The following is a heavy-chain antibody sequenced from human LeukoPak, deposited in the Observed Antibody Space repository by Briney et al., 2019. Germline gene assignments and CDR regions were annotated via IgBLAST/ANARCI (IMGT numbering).Heavy chain of an antibody. D-gene: IGHD2-15*01. V-gene: IGHV1-8*01. CDR3: ARDIGYCSGGGCYYGGNWFDP. Sequence: ASVKVSCKASGYTFTSYDINWVRQATGQGLEWMGWMNPNSGNTGYAQKFQGRVTMTRNTSISTAYMELRSLRSDDTAVYYCARDIGYCSGGGCYYGGNWFDPWGQGTLVTVSS. J-gene: IGHJ5*02. CDR1: GYTFTSYD. CDR2: MNPNSGNT.